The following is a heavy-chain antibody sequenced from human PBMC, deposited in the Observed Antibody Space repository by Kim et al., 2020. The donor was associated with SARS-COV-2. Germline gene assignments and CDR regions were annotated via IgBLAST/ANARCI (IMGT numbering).Heavy chain of an antibody. Sequence: GGSLRLSCAASGFTFSTYSMTWVRQAPGKGPEWVSAISGDGGSIYYADSVKGRFTISRDNSKNTLFLQMDSLRAEDTAIYYCAKFVRSGAAGFDYWGQGTLVTVSS. CDR2: ISGDGGSI. J-gene: IGHJ4*02. CDR1: GFTFSTYS. D-gene: IGHD6-13*01. CDR3: AKFVRSGAAGFDY. V-gene: IGHV3-23*01.